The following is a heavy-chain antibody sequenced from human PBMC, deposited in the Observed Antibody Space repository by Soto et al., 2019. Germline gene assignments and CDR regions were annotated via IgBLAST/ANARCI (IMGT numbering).Heavy chain of an antibody. J-gene: IGHJ6*02. CDR3: ARDLLRVRNLDSSGYYPYYYYGMDV. CDR2: IYYSGST. CDR1: GGSISSGDYY. Sequence: TLSLTCTVSGGSISSGDYYWSWIRQPPGKRLEWIGYIYYSGSTYYNPSLKSRVTISVDTSKNQFSLKLSSVTAADTAVYYCARDLLRVRNLDSSGYYPYYYYGMDVWGQGTTVTVSS. D-gene: IGHD3-22*01. V-gene: IGHV4-30-4*01.